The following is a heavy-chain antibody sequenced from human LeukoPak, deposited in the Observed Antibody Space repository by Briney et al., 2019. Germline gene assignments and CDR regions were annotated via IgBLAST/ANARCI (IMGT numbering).Heavy chain of an antibody. V-gene: IGHV1-8*03. CDR3: ARSIAVAGRWIWFDP. Sequence: ASVKVSCKASGYTFTSYDINWVRQATGQGLEWMGWMNPNSGNTGYAQKFQGRVTITRNTSISTAYMELSSLRSEDTAVYYCARSIAVAGRWIWFDPWGQGTLATVSS. CDR1: GYTFTSYD. J-gene: IGHJ5*02. D-gene: IGHD6-19*01. CDR2: MNPNSGNT.